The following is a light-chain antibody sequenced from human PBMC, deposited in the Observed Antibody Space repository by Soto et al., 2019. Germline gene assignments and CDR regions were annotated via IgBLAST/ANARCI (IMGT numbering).Light chain of an antibody. CDR3: QVTSFFPRR. V-gene: IGKV1-39*01. J-gene: IGKJ3*01. CDR1: QSISNF. Sequence: SPSALSASKGDTVTNTCGASQSISNFLNWYQQKPGQAPKLLISSASNVQSGVPSRFSGRGSGTEFTLTISCLQPEDSASYCCQVTSFFPRRFCHVANVAIK. CDR2: SAS.